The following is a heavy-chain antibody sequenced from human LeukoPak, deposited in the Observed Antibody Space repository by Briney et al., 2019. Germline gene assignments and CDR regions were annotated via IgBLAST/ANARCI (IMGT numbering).Heavy chain of an antibody. J-gene: IGHJ4*02. V-gene: IGHV3-30*18. D-gene: IGHD6-19*01. CDR2: ISYDGSNK. CDR1: GFTFSTYG. CDR3: AKEYSSGWYYFDY. Sequence: GGSLRLSCAASGFTFSTYGMHWVRQAPGKGLEWVAVISYDGSNKYYADSVKGRFTISRDNSKNTVYLQMNSLRAEDTAVYYCAKEYSSGWYYFDYWGQGTLVTVSS.